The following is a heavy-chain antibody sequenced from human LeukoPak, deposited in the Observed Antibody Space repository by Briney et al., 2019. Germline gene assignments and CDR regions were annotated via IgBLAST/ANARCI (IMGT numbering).Heavy chain of an antibody. Sequence: KPSQTLSLTCTVSGGSISSGGYYWSWIRQHPGKGLEWIGYIYYSGSTYYNPSLKSRVTISVDTSKNQFSLKLSSVTAADTAVYYCARVRYFDWLLYPDAFDTWGQGTMVTVSS. J-gene: IGHJ3*02. CDR3: ARVRYFDWLLYPDAFDT. CDR2: IYYSGST. CDR1: GGSISSGGYY. D-gene: IGHD3-9*01. V-gene: IGHV4-31*03.